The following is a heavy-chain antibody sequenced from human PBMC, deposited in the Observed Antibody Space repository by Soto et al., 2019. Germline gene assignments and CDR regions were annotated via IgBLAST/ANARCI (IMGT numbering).Heavy chain of an antibody. D-gene: IGHD3-16*01. V-gene: IGHV5-51*01. Sequence: EKGLEWMGIIYPGDSDTRYSPSFQGQGTISADKSISTAYLQWSSLKASDTAMYYCARTDFQNRRAYYYFAYRGQGTPVPVSS. CDR2: IYPGDSDT. J-gene: IGHJ4*02. CDR3: ARTDFQNRRAYYYFAY.